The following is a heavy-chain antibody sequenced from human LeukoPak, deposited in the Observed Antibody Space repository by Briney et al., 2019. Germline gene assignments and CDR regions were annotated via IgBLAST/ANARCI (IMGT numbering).Heavy chain of an antibody. D-gene: IGHD3-10*01. CDR2: IYYSGST. Sequence: PSETLSLTCTVSGGSISSGGYYWRWIRQHPGKGLEWIGYIYYSGSTYYNPSLKSRVTISVDTSKNQFSLKLSSVTAADTAVYYYATPGGGDAFDIWGQGTMVTVPS. CDR3: ATPGGGDAFDI. CDR1: GGSISSGGYY. V-gene: IGHV4-31*03. J-gene: IGHJ3*02.